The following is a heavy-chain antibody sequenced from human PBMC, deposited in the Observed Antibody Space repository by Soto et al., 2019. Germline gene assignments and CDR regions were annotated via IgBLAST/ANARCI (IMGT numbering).Heavy chain of an antibody. CDR3: ARGGDRFDGMDV. CDR1: GFGFNGYD. CDR2: ISTAGDT. J-gene: IGHJ6*02. V-gene: IGHV3-13*01. Sequence: GGSLRLSCAASGFGFNGYDMHWVRQAPGKNLEWVAAISTAGDTYYPGSVKGRFTVSREDAKNSLSLQMNSLRVGDTAVYYCARGGDRFDGMDVWGQGTTVTVSS. D-gene: IGHD3-16*01.